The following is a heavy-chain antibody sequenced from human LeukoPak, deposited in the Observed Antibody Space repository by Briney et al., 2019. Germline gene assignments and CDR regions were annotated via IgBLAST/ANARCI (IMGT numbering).Heavy chain of an antibody. J-gene: IGHJ6*02. D-gene: IGHD6-13*01. V-gene: IGHV4-30-4*01. Sequence: SETLSLTCTVSGGSISSGDYYWSWIRQPPGKGLEWIGYIYYSGSTYYNPSLESRVTISVDTSKNQFSLKLSSVTAADTAVYYCAKGSSSWYYYYGMDVWGQGTTVTVSS. CDR3: AKGSSSWYYYYGMDV. CDR2: IYYSGST. CDR1: GGSISSGDYY.